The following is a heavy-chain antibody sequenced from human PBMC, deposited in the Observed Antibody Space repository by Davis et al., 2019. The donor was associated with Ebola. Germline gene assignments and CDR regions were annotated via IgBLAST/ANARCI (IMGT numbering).Heavy chain of an antibody. CDR3: AKENIVVVPAARNYYYYYMDV. D-gene: IGHD2-2*01. V-gene: IGHV3-30*02. Sequence: GESLKISCAASGFTFSSYGMHWVRQAPGKGLEWVAFIRYDGSNKYYADSVKGRFTISRDNSKNTLYLQMNSLRAEDTAVYYCAKENIVVVPAARNYYYYYMDVWGKGTTVTVSS. J-gene: IGHJ6*03. CDR2: IRYDGSNK. CDR1: GFTFSSYG.